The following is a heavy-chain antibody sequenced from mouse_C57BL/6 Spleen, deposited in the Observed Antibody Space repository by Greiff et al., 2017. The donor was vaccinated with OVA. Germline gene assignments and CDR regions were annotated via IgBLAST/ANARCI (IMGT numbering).Heavy chain of an antibody. Sequence: EVQLQQSGPELVKPGASVKISCKASGYTFTDYYMNWVKQSHGKSLEWIGDINPNNGGTSYNQKFKGKATLTVDKSSSTAYMELRSLTSEDSAVYYCASYGNYVLDYWGQGTTLTVSS. CDR1: GYTFTDYY. J-gene: IGHJ2*01. V-gene: IGHV1-26*01. CDR3: ASYGNYVLDY. D-gene: IGHD2-1*01. CDR2: INPNNGGT.